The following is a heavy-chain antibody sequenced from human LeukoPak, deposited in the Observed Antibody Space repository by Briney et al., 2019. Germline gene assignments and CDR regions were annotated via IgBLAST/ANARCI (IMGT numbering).Heavy chain of an antibody. V-gene: IGHV3-11*01. CDR3: AKSQGYSYGHDAFDI. J-gene: IGHJ3*02. CDR2: ISSSGSTI. D-gene: IGHD5-18*01. CDR1: GFTFSDYY. Sequence: PGGSLRLSCAASGFTFSDYYMSWIRQAPGKGLEWVSYISSSGSTIYYADSVKGRFTISRDNAKNSLYLQMNSLRAEDTAVYYCAKSQGYSYGHDAFDIWGQGTMVTVSS.